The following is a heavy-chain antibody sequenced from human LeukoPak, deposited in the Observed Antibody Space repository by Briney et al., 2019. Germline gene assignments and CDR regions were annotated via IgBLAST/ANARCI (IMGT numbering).Heavy chain of an antibody. CDR3: ASDKTAQLDNYYYYMDV. CDR2: ISSSSSYK. V-gene: IGHV3-21*06. CDR1: GFTFSSYS. Sequence: GGSLRLFCAASGFTFSSYSMNWVRQAPGKGLEWVSSISSSSSYKYYADSVKGRFTISRDNGKNSLYLQMNSLRAEDTAVYYCASDKTAQLDNYYYYMDVWGKGTTVTISS. D-gene: IGHD6-13*01. J-gene: IGHJ6*03.